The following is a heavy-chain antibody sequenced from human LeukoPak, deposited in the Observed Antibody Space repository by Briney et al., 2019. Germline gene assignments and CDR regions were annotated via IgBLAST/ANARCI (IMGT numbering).Heavy chain of an antibody. Sequence: PSETLSLTCTVSGGSISSSSYYWSWIRQPPGKGLEWIGYIYYSGSTNYNPSLKSRVTISVDTSKNQFSLKLSSVTAADTAVYYCARTYYDSSGYFPGSFDYWGQGTLVTVSS. CDR3: ARTYYDSSGYFPGSFDY. J-gene: IGHJ4*02. CDR2: IYYSGST. V-gene: IGHV4-61*01. CDR1: GGSISSSSYY. D-gene: IGHD3-22*01.